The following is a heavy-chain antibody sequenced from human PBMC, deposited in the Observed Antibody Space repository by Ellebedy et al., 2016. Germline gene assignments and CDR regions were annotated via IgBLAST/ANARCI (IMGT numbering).Heavy chain of an antibody. CDR2: INPNSGGT. Sequence: ASVKVSCXASGYTFTSYGISWVRQAPGQGLEWMGWINPNSGGTNYAQKFQGRVTMTRDTSISTAYMELSRLRSDDTAVYYCAREAGTTDAFDIWGQGTMVTVSS. CDR1: GYTFTSYG. D-gene: IGHD1-7*01. V-gene: IGHV1-2*02. CDR3: AREAGTTDAFDI. J-gene: IGHJ3*02.